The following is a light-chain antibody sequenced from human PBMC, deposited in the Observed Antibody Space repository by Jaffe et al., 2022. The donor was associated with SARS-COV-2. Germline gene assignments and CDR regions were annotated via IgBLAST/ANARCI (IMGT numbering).Light chain of an antibody. CDR2: GAS. CDR1: QSVSNSY. J-gene: IGKJ1*01. V-gene: IGKV3-20*01. CDR3: QQYANSPAT. Sequence: EIVLTQSPGTLSLSPGERATLSCRASQSVSNSYLAWYQQRPGQAPRLLIYGASTRATGIPDRFSGSGSGTEFTLTISRLEPEDFAVYYCQQYANSPATFGQGTKVEIK.